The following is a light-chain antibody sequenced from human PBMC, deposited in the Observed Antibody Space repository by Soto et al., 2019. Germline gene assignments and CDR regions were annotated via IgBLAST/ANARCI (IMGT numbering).Light chain of an antibody. Sequence: QSFLTQPPSVSGAPGQRFTISCTGSSSNMGADYDVHWYQQRPGTAPKLLIFGNNNRPSGVPDRFSGSKSGTSASLAITGLQAEDEGDYYCQSYDSTLSARYVFGTGTKVTVL. CDR2: GNN. V-gene: IGLV1-40*01. CDR1: SSNMGADYD. J-gene: IGLJ1*01. CDR3: QSYDSTLSARYV.